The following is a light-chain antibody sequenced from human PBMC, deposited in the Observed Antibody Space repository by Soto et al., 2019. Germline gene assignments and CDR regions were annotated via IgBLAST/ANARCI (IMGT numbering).Light chain of an antibody. CDR3: QQYHEWPLT. J-gene: IGKJ4*01. V-gene: IGKV3-15*01. CDR2: GAS. CDR1: QTFRNN. Sequence: EIEMTQSPATLSVSPGERATLSCRASQTFRNNLAWYQQKPGQAPRLLIWGASTRATGIPARFSGSQSGTEVTLTISSLQSEDFAVYYCQQYHEWPLTFGGGTKVEIK.